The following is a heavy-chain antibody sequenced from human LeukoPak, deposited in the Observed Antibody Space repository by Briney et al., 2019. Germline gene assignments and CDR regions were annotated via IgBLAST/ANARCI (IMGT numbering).Heavy chain of an antibody. CDR2: IYNSGST. CDR3: ARDYYETRGYYHGAFDI. J-gene: IGHJ3*02. V-gene: IGHV4-61*01. D-gene: IGHD3-22*01. CDR1: GGSVSSGNYY. Sequence: SETLSLTCTVSGGSVSSGNYYWSWIRQPPGKGLEWIGYIYNSGSTKYNPSVKSRITISVDTSKNQFSLKLNSATAADTAVYYCARDYYETRGYYHGAFDIWGQGTMVTVSS.